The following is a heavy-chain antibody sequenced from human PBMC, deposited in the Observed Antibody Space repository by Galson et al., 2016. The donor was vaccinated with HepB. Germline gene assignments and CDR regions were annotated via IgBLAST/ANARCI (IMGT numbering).Heavy chain of an antibody. CDR1: GFTFSXXX. CDR3: ATSNAEY. CDR2: XXQDXGEK. J-gene: IGHJ4*02. Sequence: SLRLSCAASGFTFSXXXMGXXXQAXXXGLXXVAXXXQDXGEKXXVDSXXGRFTISXDNAKKSLXLQRNALGAEDTAVYYCATSNAEYWGQXALVTVPS. V-gene: IGHV3-7*03.